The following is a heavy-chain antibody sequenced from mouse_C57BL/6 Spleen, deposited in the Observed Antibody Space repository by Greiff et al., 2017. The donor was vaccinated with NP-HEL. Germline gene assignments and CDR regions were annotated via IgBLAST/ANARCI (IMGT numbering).Heavy chain of an antibody. D-gene: IGHD4-1*01. CDR3: ARGGGTSGYFDY. Sequence: QVQLQQPGAELVRPGSSVKLSCKASGYTFTSYWMHWVKQRPIQGLEWIGNIDPSDSETHYNQKFKDKATLTVDKSSSTAYMQLSSLTSEDSAVDYCARGGGTSGYFDYWGQGTTLTVSS. V-gene: IGHV1-52*01. CDR2: IDPSDSET. J-gene: IGHJ2*01. CDR1: GYTFTSYW.